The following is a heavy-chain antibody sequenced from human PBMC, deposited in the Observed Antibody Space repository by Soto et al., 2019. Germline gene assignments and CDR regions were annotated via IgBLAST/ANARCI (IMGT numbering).Heavy chain of an antibody. CDR3: ARSVVPAAISPSNYYYYYMDV. D-gene: IGHD2-2*01. J-gene: IGHJ6*03. CDR1: GGSFSGYY. CDR2: INHSGST. Sequence: SETLSLTCAVYGGSFSGYYWSWIRQPPGKGLEWIGEINHSGSTNYNPSLKSRVTISVDTSKNQFSLKLSSVTAADTAGYYCARSVVPAAISPSNYYYYYMDVWGKGTTVTVSS. V-gene: IGHV4-34*01.